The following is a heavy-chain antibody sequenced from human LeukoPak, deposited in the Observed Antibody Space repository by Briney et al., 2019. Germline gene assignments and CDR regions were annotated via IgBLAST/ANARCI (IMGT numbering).Heavy chain of an antibody. J-gene: IGHJ4*02. V-gene: IGHV3-30*02. CDR3: ARDYSGSYWGVFSGTYDY. CDR1: GFTLSSYE. CDR2: IRSDGSNK. Sequence: GGSLRLSCTGSGFTLSSYEMTWIRQAPGKGLEWVAFIRSDGSNKSYADSVKGRFTISRDNAKNSLYLQMNSLRAEDTAVYYCARDYSGSYWGVFSGTYDYWGQGTLVTVSS. D-gene: IGHD1-26*01.